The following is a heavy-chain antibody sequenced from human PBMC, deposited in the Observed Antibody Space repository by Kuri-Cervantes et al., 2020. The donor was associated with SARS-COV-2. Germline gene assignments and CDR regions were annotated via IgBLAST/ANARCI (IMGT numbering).Heavy chain of an antibody. V-gene: IGHV4-38-2*01. CDR3: ARRGAGSSSAAFDI. CDR1: GYSISSGYY. CDR2: IYHRGSS. J-gene: IGHJ3*02. Sequence: SETLSLTCAVSGYSISSGYYWGWIRQPPGKGLEWIGIIYHRGSSYYNPSLRSRVTVSVDTSKNQFSLKLSSVTAADMAVYYCARRGAGSSSAAFDIWGQGTMVTVSS. D-gene: IGHD6-6*01.